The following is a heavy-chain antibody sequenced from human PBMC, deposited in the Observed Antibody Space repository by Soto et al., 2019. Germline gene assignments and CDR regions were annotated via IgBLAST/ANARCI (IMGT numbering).Heavy chain of an antibody. CDR2: IYHGGGT. V-gene: IGHV4-59*01. CDR3: ARGWRNWGGYYVLDY. D-gene: IGHD3-3*01. J-gene: IGHJ4*02. Sequence: SETLSLTCTVSGGSISSYYWSWIRQPPGKGLEWIGYIYHGGGTNYNPSLKSRVSISVDTSKNQFSLKLNSVTAADTALYYCARGWRNWGGYYVLDYWGQGTPVTVSS. CDR1: GGSISSYY.